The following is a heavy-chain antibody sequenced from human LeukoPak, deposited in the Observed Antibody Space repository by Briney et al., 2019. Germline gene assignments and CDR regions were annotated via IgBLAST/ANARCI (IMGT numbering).Heavy chain of an antibody. CDR1: GFTFSDYY. J-gene: IGHJ3*02. Sequence: TSGGSLRLSCAASGFTFSDYYMSWIRQAPGKGLEWVSYISSSGGTIYYADSVKGRFTISRDNAKNSLYLQMNSLSAEDTAVYYCARAQKYSYDAFDIWGQGTMVTVSS. CDR2: ISSSGGTI. CDR3: ARAQKYSYDAFDI. D-gene: IGHD4-11*01. V-gene: IGHV3-11*04.